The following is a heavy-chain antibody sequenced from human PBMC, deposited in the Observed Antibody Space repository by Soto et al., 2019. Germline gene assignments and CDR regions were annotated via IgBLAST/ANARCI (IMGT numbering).Heavy chain of an antibody. D-gene: IGHD3-16*02. CDR1: GGTFGNFI. CDR2: IVPMLGTP. J-gene: IGHJ6*02. CDR3: ARNGTYRSSPSHYSGIDV. Sequence: QVQLVQSGAEVREPGSSVRVSCKASGGTFGNFIMNWVRQTPGQGLEWMGGIVPMLGTPTYAEKFKGRVRISAAGSTSTTCMEPTSPSSEDTAISYCARNGTYRSSPSHYSGIDVWGQGTTVTVSS. V-gene: IGHV1-69*01.